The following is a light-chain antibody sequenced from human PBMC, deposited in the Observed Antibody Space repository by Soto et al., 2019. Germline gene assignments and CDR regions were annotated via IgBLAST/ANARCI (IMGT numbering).Light chain of an antibody. V-gene: IGLV1-44*01. CDR1: FSNIGSNT. J-gene: IGLJ2*01. CDR3: AAWDDSLHGVV. CDR2: SNN. Sequence: QSVLTQSPSASGTPGQRVTISGSGSFSNIGSNTVNWYEQLPGTDPKLLIYSNNQRPSGVPDRISGTKSGTSASLAIRGRQSDDEADDYCAAWDDSLHGVVFGGGTKLTVL.